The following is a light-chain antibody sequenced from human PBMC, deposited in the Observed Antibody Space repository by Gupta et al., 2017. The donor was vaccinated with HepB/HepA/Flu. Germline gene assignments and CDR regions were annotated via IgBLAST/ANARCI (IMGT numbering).Light chain of an antibody. Sequence: QSALTQPRSVSGSPGQSVTISCTGTSSDVGGYNYVSWYQLHPSKAPKLMIYDVSKRPSGVPDRFSGSKSGNTASLTISGLQAEDEADYYCCSYAGSYTLVFGGGTKLTVL. CDR1: SSDVGGYNY. V-gene: IGLV2-11*01. J-gene: IGLJ2*01. CDR2: DVS. CDR3: CSYAGSYTLV.